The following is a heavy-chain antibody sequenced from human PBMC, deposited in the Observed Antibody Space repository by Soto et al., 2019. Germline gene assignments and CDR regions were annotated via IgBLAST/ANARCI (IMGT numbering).Heavy chain of an antibody. CDR3: TVVVITRPY. CDR1: GGSFSGYY. J-gene: IGHJ4*01. CDR2: INHSGST. D-gene: IGHD3-22*01. V-gene: IGHV4-34*01. Sequence: PSETLSLTCAVYGGSFSGYYWSWIRQPPGKGLEWIGEINHSGSTNYNPSLKSRVTISVDTSKNQFSLKLSSVTAADTAVYYCTVVVITRPYWGQEPWSPSPQ.